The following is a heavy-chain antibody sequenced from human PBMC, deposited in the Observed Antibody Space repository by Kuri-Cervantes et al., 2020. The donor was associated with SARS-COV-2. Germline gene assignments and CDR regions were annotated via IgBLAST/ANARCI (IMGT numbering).Heavy chain of an antibody. CDR1: GFKFDNYG. J-gene: IGHJ4*02. D-gene: IGHD3-10*01. CDR3: GKDRGVGPTTIDY. V-gene: IGHV3-33*06. Sequence: GGSLRLPCAASGFKFDNYGIHWVRQAPGKGLEWVALIWYDGNNKYYTDSVTGRFTISRDNSQNTVYLQMDRLTVQDTAVYYCGKDRGVGPTTIDYWGQGTLVTVSS. CDR2: IWYDGNNK.